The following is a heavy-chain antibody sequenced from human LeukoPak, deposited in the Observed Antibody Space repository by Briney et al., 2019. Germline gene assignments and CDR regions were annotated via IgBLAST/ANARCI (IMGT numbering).Heavy chain of an antibody. CDR2: IKQDGSEK. CDR1: GFTFSSYW. J-gene: IGHJ4*02. CDR3: ARVKWFPVYYFDY. D-gene: IGHD3-10*01. V-gene: IGHV3-7*01. Sequence: GGSLRLSCAASGFTFSSYWMSWVRQAPGKGLEWVANIKQDGSEKYYVDSVKGRFTISRDNAKNSLYLQMNSLRAEDTAVYYCARVKWFPVYYFDYWGQGTLVTVSS.